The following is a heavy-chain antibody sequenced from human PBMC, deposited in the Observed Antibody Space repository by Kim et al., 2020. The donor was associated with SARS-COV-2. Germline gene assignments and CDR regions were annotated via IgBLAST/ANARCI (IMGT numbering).Heavy chain of an antibody. V-gene: IGHV4-61*02. D-gene: IGHD2-2*02. CDR3: ARRFCTSSSCYNAMGV. CDR2: IYASGTT. Sequence: SETLSLTCSVSGDSITPGYHYWAWIRQPTGKGLEFIGRIYASGTTNYNPSLRSRVTMSIDMSKNQFSLKLSSVTAADTAVYYCARRFCTSSSCYNAMGVWGPGTTVTVSS. CDR1: GDSITPGYHY. J-gene: IGHJ6*02.